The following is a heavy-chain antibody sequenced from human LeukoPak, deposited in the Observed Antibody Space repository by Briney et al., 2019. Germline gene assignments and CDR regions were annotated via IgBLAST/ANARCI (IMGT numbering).Heavy chain of an antibody. D-gene: IGHD6-19*01. Sequence: SQTLSLTCTVSGGSLSSGPYYWSWIRQHPEKGLEWIGFIYYSGSTYFKSSLKSRVTISVDTSKNQFSLKLSSVTAADTAVYYCARVGQWLDNWFDPWGQGTLVTVSS. V-gene: IGHV4-31*03. CDR1: GGSLSSGPYY. CDR2: IYYSGST. J-gene: IGHJ5*02. CDR3: ARVGQWLDNWFDP.